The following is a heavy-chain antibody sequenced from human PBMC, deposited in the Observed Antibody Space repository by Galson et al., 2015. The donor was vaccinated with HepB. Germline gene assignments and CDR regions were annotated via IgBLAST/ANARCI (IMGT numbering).Heavy chain of an antibody. CDR3: ARDRDYRFDY. D-gene: IGHD4/OR15-4a*01. CDR1: GYTFTING. V-gene: IGHV1-18*04. Sequence: SVKVSCKASGYTFTINGISWVRQAPGKGLEWMGWICANSGDTKYAQKLQGRVTMTRDTSTSTAYLELRSLRSDDTAAYYCARDRDYRFDYWGQGTLVTVSS. CDR2: ICANSGDT. J-gene: IGHJ4*02.